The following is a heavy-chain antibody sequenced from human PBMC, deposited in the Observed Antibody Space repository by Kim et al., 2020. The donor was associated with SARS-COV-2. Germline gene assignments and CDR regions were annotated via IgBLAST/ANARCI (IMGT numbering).Heavy chain of an antibody. CDR3: AKDTSGYQFDY. D-gene: IGHD3-3*01. CDR2: ISWNSGSI. J-gene: IGHJ4*02. V-gene: IGHV3-9*01. Sequence: GGSLRLSCAASGFTFDDYAMHWVRQAPGKGLEWVSGISWNSGSIGYADSVKGRFTISRDNAKNSLYLQMNSLRAEDTALYYCAKDTSGYQFDYWGQGTLV. CDR1: GFTFDDYA.